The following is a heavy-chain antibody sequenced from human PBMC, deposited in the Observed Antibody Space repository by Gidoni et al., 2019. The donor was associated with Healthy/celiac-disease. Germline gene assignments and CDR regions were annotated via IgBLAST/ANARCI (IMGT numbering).Heavy chain of an antibody. Sequence: EVQLLESGGGLVQPGGSLRLSCAASGFTFSSYVMSWFGQATGKGLEWVSASSGSGGSTDDADSVKGRFTIARDNSKNTLYLQMNSLRAEDTAVYYCAKVWGSSGPVYYFDYWGQGTLVTVSS. CDR3: AKVWGSSGPVYYFDY. CDR2: SSGSGGST. V-gene: IGHV3-23*01. CDR1: GFTFSSYV. D-gene: IGHD3-22*01. J-gene: IGHJ4*02.